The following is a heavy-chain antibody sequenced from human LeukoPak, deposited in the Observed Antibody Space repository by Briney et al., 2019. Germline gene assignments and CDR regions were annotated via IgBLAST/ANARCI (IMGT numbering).Heavy chain of an antibody. CDR2: IYHTGST. CDR3: ASLGTYSATYYFDY. D-gene: IGHD1-26*01. J-gene: IGHJ4*02. CDR1: GYSISSGYY. V-gene: IGHV4-38-2*01. Sequence: PSETLSLTCAVSGYSISSGYYWGWIRQTPGKGLEWIGTIYHTGSTYYNPSLKSRVTISVDTLNNQFSLKLTSVTAADAAVYYCASLGTYSATYYFDYWGRGTLVTVSS.